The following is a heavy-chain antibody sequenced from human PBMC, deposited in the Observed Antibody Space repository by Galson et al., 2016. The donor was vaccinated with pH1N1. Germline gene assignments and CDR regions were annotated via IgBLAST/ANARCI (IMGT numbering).Heavy chain of an antibody. CDR2: ITGSGATT. V-gene: IGHV3-23*01. Sequence: SLRLSCAASGFTFSDYAMSWVRQPTRKGLEWVSGITGSGATTYYTDSVKGRFKISRDNSKKTLYLQMNSLRVEDTAVYYCAKDNVRYYFGSGSFYFDYWGQGTLVTVSS. D-gene: IGHD3-10*01. CDR3: AKDNVRYYFGSGSFYFDY. J-gene: IGHJ4*02. CDR1: GFTFSDYA.